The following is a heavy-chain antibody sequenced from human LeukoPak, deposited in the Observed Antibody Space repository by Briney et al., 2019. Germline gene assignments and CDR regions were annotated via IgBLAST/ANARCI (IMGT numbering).Heavy chain of an antibody. Sequence: GASVKVSCKASGGTFSSYAISWVRQAPGQGLEWMGGIIPIFGTANYAQKFQGRVTITADKSTSTAYMELSSLRSEDTAVYYCARCAWHSSYHLGNYYYYYMDVWGKGTTVTVSS. J-gene: IGHJ6*03. V-gene: IGHV1-69*06. CDR1: GGTFSSYA. D-gene: IGHD6-6*01. CDR2: IIPIFGTA. CDR3: ARCAWHSSYHLGNYYYYYMDV.